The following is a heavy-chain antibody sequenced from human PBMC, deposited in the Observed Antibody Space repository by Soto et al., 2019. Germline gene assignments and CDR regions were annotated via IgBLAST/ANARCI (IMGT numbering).Heavy chain of an antibody. CDR2: MNPNTGNS. V-gene: IGHV1-8*01. CDR1: GYTFTSYD. Sequence: ASVKVSCKASGYTFTSYDIYWVRQATGQGLEWMGWMNPNTGNSGYAQKFQGRVTVTSDTSNTVHMELSSLRSEDTAVYYCARRAETNGWNGFGADKYYFDFWGQGTLVTVSS. D-gene: IGHD1-1*01. J-gene: IGHJ4*02. CDR3: ARRAETNGWNGFGADKYYFDF.